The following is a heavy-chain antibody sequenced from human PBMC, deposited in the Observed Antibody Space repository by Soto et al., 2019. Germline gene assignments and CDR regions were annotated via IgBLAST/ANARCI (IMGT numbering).Heavy chain of an antibody. D-gene: IGHD3-9*01. V-gene: IGHV4-30-2*01. Sequence: SETLSLTCAVSGGSISRGVYSWIWIRQPPGKGLEWIGYIYHSGSTYYNPSLKSRVTISVDRSKNQFSLKLSSVTAADTAVYYCARHDDILTGYDYWGQGTLVTVSS. CDR3: ARHDDILTGYDY. CDR1: GGSISRGVYS. J-gene: IGHJ4*02. CDR2: IYHSGST.